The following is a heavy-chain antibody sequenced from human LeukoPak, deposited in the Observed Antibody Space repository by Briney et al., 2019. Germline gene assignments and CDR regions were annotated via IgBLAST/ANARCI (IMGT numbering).Heavy chain of an antibody. Sequence: GGSLRLSCAASGFTFSSYSMNWVRQAPGKGLEWVSSISSSSSYIYYADSVKGRFTISRDNAKNSLYLQMNSLRAEDTAVYYCARDPFPARGYSYEANIWGQGTMDTVSS. V-gene: IGHV3-21*01. D-gene: IGHD5-18*01. J-gene: IGHJ3*02. CDR1: GFTFSSYS. CDR2: ISSSSSYI. CDR3: ARDPFPARGYSYEANI.